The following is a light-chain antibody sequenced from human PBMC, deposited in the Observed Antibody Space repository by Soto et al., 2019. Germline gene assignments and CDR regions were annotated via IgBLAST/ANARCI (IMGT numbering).Light chain of an antibody. J-gene: IGKJ5*01. CDR2: SAS. V-gene: IGKV3-20*01. CDR3: QQNGSLPIT. CDR1: QSLTGGY. Sequence: EIVLTQSPGTLSLPPGERATLSCRASQSLTGGYLAWFQQKPGQTPRLLIYSASNRATGIPDRFSGSGSGKDFTLTSSRLEPEDFVVYYCQQNGSLPITFGQGTRLEIK.